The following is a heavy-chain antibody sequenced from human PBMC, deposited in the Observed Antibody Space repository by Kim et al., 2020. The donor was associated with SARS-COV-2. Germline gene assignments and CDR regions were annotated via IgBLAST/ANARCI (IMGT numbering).Heavy chain of an antibody. V-gene: IGHV3-64D*09. J-gene: IGHJ6*02. CDR3: VKCCSSTSCSYCFSGDYYYGMDV. D-gene: IGHD2-2*01. CDR2: ISSNGGST. Sequence: GGSLRLSCSASGFTFSSYAMHWVRQAPGKGLEYVSAISSNGGSTYYADSVKGRFTISRDNSKNTLYLQMSSLRAEDTAVYYCVKCCSSTSCSYCFSGDYYYGMDVWGQGTTVTVSS. CDR1: GFTFSSYA.